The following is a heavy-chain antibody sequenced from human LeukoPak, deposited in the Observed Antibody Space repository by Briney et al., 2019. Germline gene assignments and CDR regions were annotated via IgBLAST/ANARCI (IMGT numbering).Heavy chain of an antibody. CDR3: ARVAEAAAFDS. D-gene: IGHD6-13*01. CDR2: ISTSSRSI. CDR1: GFTFSNYS. V-gene: IGHV3-48*04. J-gene: IGHJ4*02. Sequence: AGGSLRLSCAASGFTFSNYSMNWVRQAPGKGLEWVSYISTSSRSIYYADSVKGRFTISRDNAKNSLYLQMNSLKPEDTAVYYCARVAEAAAFDSWGQGTLVTVSS.